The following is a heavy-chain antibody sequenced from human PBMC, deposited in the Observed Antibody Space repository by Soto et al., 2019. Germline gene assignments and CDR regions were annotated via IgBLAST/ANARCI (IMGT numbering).Heavy chain of an antibody. V-gene: IGHV3-30-3*01. J-gene: IGHJ4*02. CDR2: ISYDGSNK. CDR3: ARDLHSSGWYGNDY. Sequence: QVQLVESGGGVVQPGRSLRLSCAASGFTFSSYAMHWVRQAPGKGLEWVAVISYDGSNKYYADSVKGRFTISGDNSKNTLYLQMNSLRAEDTAVYYCARDLHSSGWYGNDYWGQGTLVTVSS. CDR1: GFTFSSYA. D-gene: IGHD6-19*01.